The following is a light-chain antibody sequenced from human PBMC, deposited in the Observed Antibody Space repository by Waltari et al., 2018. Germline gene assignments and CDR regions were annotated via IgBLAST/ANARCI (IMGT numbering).Light chain of an antibody. CDR1: QAISIY. CDR3: QHSYTTPLT. CDR2: AAS. Sequence: DIQMTQSPSSLSASVGDRLIITCRASQAISIYLNWYQQKPGKAPNLLIYAASTLQRGIPSRFSGSGSGTHFTLTISSLQPEDFATYYCQHSYTTPLTFGGGTKVEI. J-gene: IGKJ4*01. V-gene: IGKV1-39*01.